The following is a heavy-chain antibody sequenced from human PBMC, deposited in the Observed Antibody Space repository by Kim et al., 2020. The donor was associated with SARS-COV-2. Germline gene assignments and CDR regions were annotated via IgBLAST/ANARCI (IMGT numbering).Heavy chain of an antibody. Sequence: SETLSLTCTVSGGSISSGGYYWSWIRQHPGKGLEWIGYIYYSGSTYYNPSLKSRVTISVDTSKNQFSLKLSSVTAADTAVYYCARDAKVVVVAATYYYYGMDVWGQGTTVTVSS. V-gene: IGHV4-31*03. CDR1: GGSISSGGYY. D-gene: IGHD2-15*01. CDR3: ARDAKVVVVAATYYYYGMDV. J-gene: IGHJ6*02. CDR2: IYYSGST.